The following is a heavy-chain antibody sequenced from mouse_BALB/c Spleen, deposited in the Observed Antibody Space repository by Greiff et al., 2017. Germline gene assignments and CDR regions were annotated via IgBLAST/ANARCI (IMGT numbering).Heavy chain of an antibody. CDR2: IWSGGST. V-gene: IGHV2-2*02. Sequence: QVHVKQSGPGLVQPSQSLSITCTVSGFSLTSYGVHWVRQSPGKGLEWLGVIWSGGSTDYNAAFISRLSISKDNSKSQVFFKMNSLQANDTAIYYCARKGWDLYAMDYWGQGTSVTVSS. CDR1: GFSLTSYG. J-gene: IGHJ4*01. D-gene: IGHD4-1*01. CDR3: ARKGWDLYAMDY.